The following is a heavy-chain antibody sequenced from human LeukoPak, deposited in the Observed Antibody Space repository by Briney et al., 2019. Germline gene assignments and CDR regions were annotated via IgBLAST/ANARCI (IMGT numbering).Heavy chain of an antibody. V-gene: IGHV1-18*01. Sequence: ASVKVSCKASGYTFTTYGIGWVRQAPGQGLEWMGWISSYNGNTNYAQKFQGRVTMTTDTSTSTAYMELRSLRSDDTAVYYCARTSHESVLYWSDPWGQGTLVNVSS. CDR1: GYTFTTYG. D-gene: IGHD3-16*01. J-gene: IGHJ5*02. CDR3: ARTSHESVLYWSDP. CDR2: ISSYNGNT.